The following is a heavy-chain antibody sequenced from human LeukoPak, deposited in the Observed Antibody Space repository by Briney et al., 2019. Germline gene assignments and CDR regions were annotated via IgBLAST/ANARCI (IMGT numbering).Heavy chain of an antibody. J-gene: IGHJ4*02. D-gene: IGHD6-19*01. CDR1: GFTFSNYE. V-gene: IGHV3-74*01. CDR3: ARVRAVAGSEVLYYFDY. CDR2: ISSDESRT. Sequence: GGSLRLSCAASGFTFSNYEMNWVRQAPGKGLVWVSRISSDESRTNYADSVKGRFTIPRDNAKNTVYLQMNSLRAEDTAVYYCARVRAVAGSEVLYYFDYWGQGTLVTVSS.